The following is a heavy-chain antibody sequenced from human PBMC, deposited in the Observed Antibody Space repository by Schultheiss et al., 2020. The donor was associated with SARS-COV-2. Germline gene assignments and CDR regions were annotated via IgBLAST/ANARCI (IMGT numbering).Heavy chain of an antibody. CDR2: ISAYNGNT. Sequence: ASVKVSCKASGYTFTSYGISWVRQAPGQGLEWMGWISAYNGNTNYAQKLQGRVTMTTDTSTSTAYMVLRSLSSDDTAVYYCAGAIVGATYDYWGQGTLVTVSS. CDR1: GYTFTSYG. CDR3: AGAIVGATYDY. D-gene: IGHD1-26*01. V-gene: IGHV1-18*01. J-gene: IGHJ4*02.